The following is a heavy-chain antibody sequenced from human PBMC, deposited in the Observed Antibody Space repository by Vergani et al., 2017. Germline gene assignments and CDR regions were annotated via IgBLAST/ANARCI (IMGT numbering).Heavy chain of an antibody. J-gene: IGHJ5*02. D-gene: IGHD2-15*01. CDR1: GGSISSGGYY. Sequence: QVQLQESGPGLVKPSQTLSLTCTVSGGSISSGGYYWSWIRQHPGKGLEWIGYIYYSGSTYYNPSLKSRVTISVDPSTSQFSLKLSSVTAADTAVDSCARGLPVRGGSPKSLWFDPGCQGTLVTVSS. CDR2: IYYSGST. CDR3: ARGLPVRGGSPKSLWFDP. V-gene: IGHV4-31*03.